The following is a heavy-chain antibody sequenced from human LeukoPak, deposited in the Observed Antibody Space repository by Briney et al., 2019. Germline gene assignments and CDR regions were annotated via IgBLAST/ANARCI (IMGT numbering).Heavy chain of an antibody. Sequence: PSETLSLTCAVYGGSFSGYYWSWIRQPPGKGLEWIGEINHSGSTNYNPSLKSRVTISVDTSKNQFSLTLSSVTAADTAVYYCARGGNAHRVHAFDIWGQGTMVTVSS. V-gene: IGHV4-34*01. CDR1: GGSFSGYY. J-gene: IGHJ3*02. CDR3: ARGGNAHRVHAFDI. D-gene: IGHD2-2*01. CDR2: INHSGST.